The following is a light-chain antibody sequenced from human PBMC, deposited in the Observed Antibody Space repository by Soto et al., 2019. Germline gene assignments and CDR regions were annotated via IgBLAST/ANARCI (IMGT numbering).Light chain of an antibody. CDR3: CSYAGSSTPVV. J-gene: IGLJ2*01. Sequence: QSALTQPASVSGSPVQSITISCTGTSSDVGSYNLVSWYQQHPGKAPKLMIYEVSKQPSGVSNRFSGSKSGNTASLTISGLQAEDEADYYCCSYAGSSTPVVFGGGTKVTVL. CDR1: SSDVGSYNL. V-gene: IGLV2-23*02. CDR2: EVS.